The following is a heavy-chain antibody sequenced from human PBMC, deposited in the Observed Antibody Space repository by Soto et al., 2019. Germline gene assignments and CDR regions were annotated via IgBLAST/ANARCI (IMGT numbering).Heavy chain of an antibody. D-gene: IGHD6-19*01. Sequence: SETLSLTCAVYGGSFSGYYWSWIRQPPGKGLEWIGEINHSGSTNYNPSLKSRVTISVDTSKNQFSLKLSSVTAADTAVYYCARGFPQQWLIQWGQGTLVTVSS. V-gene: IGHV4-34*01. J-gene: IGHJ4*02. CDR1: GGSFSGYY. CDR2: INHSGST. CDR3: ARGFPQQWLIQ.